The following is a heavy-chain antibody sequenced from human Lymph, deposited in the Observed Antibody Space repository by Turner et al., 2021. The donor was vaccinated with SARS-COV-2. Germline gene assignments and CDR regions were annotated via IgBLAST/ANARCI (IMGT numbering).Heavy chain of an antibody. D-gene: IGHD2-8*01. CDR2: IYYSGST. Sequence: QVQLQDSGPGLVKPSQTLSLTCTVSGGSISSGDYSWRWIRQPPGKGLEWIGNIYYSGSTYYNPSLKSRVTISVDTSKNQFSRKLSSVTAADTAVYYCARVVVLRRAYFDYWGQGTLVTVSS. CDR1: GGSISSGDYS. CDR3: ARVVVLRRAYFDY. V-gene: IGHV4-30-4*01. J-gene: IGHJ4*02.